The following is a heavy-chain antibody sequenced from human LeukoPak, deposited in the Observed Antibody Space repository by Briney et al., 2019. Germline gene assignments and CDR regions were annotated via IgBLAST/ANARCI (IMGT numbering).Heavy chain of an antibody. CDR2: IYYSGST. D-gene: IGHD6-25*01. CDR1: GGSISSYY. V-gene: IGHV4-59*08. CDR3: ARSPRVAAPANFDY. J-gene: IGHJ4*02. Sequence: SETLSLTCTVSGGSISSYYWSRIRQPPGKGLEWIGYIYYSGSTNYNPSLKSRVTISVDTSKNQFSLKLSSVTAADTAVYYCARSPRVAAPANFDYWGQGTLVTVSS.